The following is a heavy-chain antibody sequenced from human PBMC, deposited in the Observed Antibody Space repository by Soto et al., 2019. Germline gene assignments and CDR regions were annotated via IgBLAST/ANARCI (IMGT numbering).Heavy chain of an antibody. D-gene: IGHD3-22*01. V-gene: IGHV3-21*01. CDR1: GFTFSSYS. CDR3: ARVLYHNTSGYYFDVPNYYCMDV. Sequence: GGSLRLSCAASGFTFSSYSMNWVRQAPGKGLEWVSSISSSSSYIYYADSVKGRFTISRDNAKNSPYLQMNSLRAEDTAVYYCARVLYHNTSGYYFDVPNYYCMDVWGQGTTVTVSS. J-gene: IGHJ6*02. CDR2: ISSSSSYI.